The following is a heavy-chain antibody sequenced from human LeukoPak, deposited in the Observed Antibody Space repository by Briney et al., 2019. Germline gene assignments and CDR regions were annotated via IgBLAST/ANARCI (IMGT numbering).Heavy chain of an antibody. V-gene: IGHV1-46*01. CDR3: ARGYCTGGSCRTLEDFDY. Sequence: ASVKVSGKASGYTFTSYYMHWVRQAPGQGLEWMGVVNPSGDSTNYAQKFQGRVTMTRDTSTSTVYMELSRLRSEDTAVYYCARGYCTGGSCRTLEDFDYWGQGTLVTVSS. CDR2: VNPSGDST. CDR1: GYTFTSYY. D-gene: IGHD2-15*01. J-gene: IGHJ4*02.